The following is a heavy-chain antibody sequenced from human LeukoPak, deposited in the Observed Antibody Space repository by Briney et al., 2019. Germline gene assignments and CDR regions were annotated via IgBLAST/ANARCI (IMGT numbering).Heavy chain of an antibody. CDR3: AREGSDWFDP. V-gene: IGHV1-69*13. CDR2: IIPIFGTA. D-gene: IGHD3-10*01. J-gene: IGHJ5*02. CDR1: GGTFSSYA. Sequence: ASVKVSCKASGGTFSSYAISWVRQAPGQGLEWMGEIIPIFGTANYAQKFQGRVTITADESTSTAYMELSSLRSEDTAVYYCAREGSDWFDPWGQGTLVTVSS.